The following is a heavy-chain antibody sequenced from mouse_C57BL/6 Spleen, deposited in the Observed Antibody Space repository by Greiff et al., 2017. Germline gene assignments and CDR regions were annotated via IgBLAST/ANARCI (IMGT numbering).Heavy chain of an antibody. CDR2: IRNKANGYTT. CDR3: ARLYGISSYYFDY. CDR1: GFTFTDYY. D-gene: IGHD1-1*01. V-gene: IGHV7-3*01. J-gene: IGHJ2*01. Sequence: DVKLVESGGGLVQPGGSLSLSCAASGFTFTDYYMSWVRQPPGKALEWLGFIRNKANGYTTEYSASVKGRFTISRDNSQSILYLQMNALRAEDSATYYCARLYGISSYYFDYWGQGTTLTVSS.